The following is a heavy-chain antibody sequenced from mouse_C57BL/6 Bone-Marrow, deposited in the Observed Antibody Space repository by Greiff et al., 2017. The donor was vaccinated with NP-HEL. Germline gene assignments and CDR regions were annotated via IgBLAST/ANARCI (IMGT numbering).Heavy chain of an antibody. CDR3: ARLGYSAWFAY. CDR2: IHPNSGST. J-gene: IGHJ3*01. V-gene: IGHV1-64*01. CDR1: GYTFTSYW. Sequence: QVQLKQPGAELVKPGASVKLSCKASGYTFTSYWMHWVKQRPGQGLEWIGMIHPNSGSTNYNEKFKSKATLTVDKSSSTAYMQLSSLTSEDSAVYYCARLGYSAWFAYWGQGTLVTVSA. D-gene: IGHD2-3*01.